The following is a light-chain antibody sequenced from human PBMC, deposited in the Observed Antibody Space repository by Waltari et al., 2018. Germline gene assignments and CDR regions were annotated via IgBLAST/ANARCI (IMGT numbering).Light chain of an antibody. CDR2: EVI. J-gene: IGLJ2*01. CDR1: SSDLGSYNV. CDR3: CSYAGSVV. Sequence: QSALTQPASVSGSPGQSLTISCTGSSSDLGSYNVVSWYQHHPGKAPKLVIYEVINRPSGVSNRFSGSKSGNTASLTISGLQAEDEADYYCCSYAGSVVFGGGTKLTVL. V-gene: IGLV2-23*02.